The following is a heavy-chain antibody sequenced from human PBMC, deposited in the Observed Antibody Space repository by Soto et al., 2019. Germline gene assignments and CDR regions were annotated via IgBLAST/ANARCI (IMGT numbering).Heavy chain of an antibody. D-gene: IGHD1-1*01. CDR1: A. J-gene: IGHJ4*02. CDR3: ARELERVFDY. Sequence: ARIMDSQAPGKGLEWVSAISGSGGGTYYADSVKGRFTISRDNSKNTLYLQMNSLRIEDTAVYYCARELERVFDYWGQGTLVTVSS. CDR2: ISGSGGGT. V-gene: IGHV3-23*01.